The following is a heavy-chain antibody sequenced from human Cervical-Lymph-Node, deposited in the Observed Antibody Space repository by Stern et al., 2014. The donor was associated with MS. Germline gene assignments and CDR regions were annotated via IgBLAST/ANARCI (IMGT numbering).Heavy chain of an antibody. CDR2: ISPSFGVA. Sequence: QVQLVQSGAEVKKPESSVKVSCKASGGSFSSFDISWVRQAPGQRLEWLGEISPSFGVANYAQNFKGRVTFTADESTSTAYMELSSLRSEDTAVYYCARHQGGVAANWGQGTLVTVSS. V-gene: IGHV1-69*01. CDR1: GGSFSSFD. CDR3: ARHQGGVAAN. J-gene: IGHJ4*02. D-gene: IGHD6-13*01.